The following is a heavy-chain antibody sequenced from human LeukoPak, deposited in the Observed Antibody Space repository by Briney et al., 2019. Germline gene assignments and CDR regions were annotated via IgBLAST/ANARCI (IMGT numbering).Heavy chain of an antibody. CDR1: GGSISSGDYY. Sequence: SQTLSLTCTVSGGSISSGDYYWNWIRQPPGKGLEWIGRIYYSGSTYYNPSLKSRITISIDTSKSQFSLNLSSLTAADTAVYYCARYPPFGSNAFNIWGQGTMVIVSS. D-gene: IGHD2/OR15-2a*01. CDR3: ARYPPFGSNAFNI. J-gene: IGHJ3*02. V-gene: IGHV4-30-4*08. CDR2: IYYSGST.